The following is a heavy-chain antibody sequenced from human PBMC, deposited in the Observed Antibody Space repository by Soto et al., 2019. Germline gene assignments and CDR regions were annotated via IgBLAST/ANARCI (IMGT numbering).Heavy chain of an antibody. J-gene: IGHJ4*02. CDR3: ARLSGSYNIDY. CDR2: IIPILGIA. D-gene: IGHD3-10*01. V-gene: IGHV1-69*02. Sequence: QVQLVQSGAEVKKPGSSVKVSCKASGGTFSSYTISWVRQAPGQGLEWMGRIIPILGIANYAQKFQGRVTIPADKSTSTAYMELSSLRSEDTAVYYCARLSGSYNIDYWGQGTLVTVSS. CDR1: GGTFSSYT.